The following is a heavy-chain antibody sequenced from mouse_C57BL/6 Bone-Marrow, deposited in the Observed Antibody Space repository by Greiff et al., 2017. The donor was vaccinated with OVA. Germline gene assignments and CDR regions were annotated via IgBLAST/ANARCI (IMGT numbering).Heavy chain of an antibody. Sequence: EVKLVESGEGLVKPGGSLKLSCAASGFTFSSYAMSWVRQTPEKRLEWVAYISSGGDYIYYADTVKGRFTISRDNARNTLYLQMSSLKSEDTAMDYCTRGALGLYYFDYWGQGTTLTVSS. CDR1: GFTFSSYA. D-gene: IGHD4-1*01. CDR2: ISSGGDYI. J-gene: IGHJ2*01. CDR3: TRGALGLYYFDY. V-gene: IGHV5-9-1*02.